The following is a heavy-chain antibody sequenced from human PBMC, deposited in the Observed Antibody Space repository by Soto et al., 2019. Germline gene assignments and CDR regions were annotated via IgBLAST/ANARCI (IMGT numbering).Heavy chain of an antibody. CDR1: GFSSTTYA. CDR2: ISADSGEP. Sequence: QVQLVQSGPEVKRPGSSVKISCKASGFSSTTYAFSWVRRAPGQGLEWMGLISADSGEPRYAQKFQCRVAMTTAASTRTAYMELRGLTSDDTAVYYCGVIACRDFWGQGTRVTVSS. D-gene: IGHD2-21*01. V-gene: IGHV1-18*01. J-gene: IGHJ4*02. CDR3: GVIACRDF.